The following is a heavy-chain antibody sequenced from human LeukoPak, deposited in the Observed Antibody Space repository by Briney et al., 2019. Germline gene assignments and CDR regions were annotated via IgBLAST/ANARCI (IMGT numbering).Heavy chain of an antibody. CDR2: IRGSGGTP. J-gene: IGHJ4*02. Sequence: PGGSLRLSCAASGFTFSSYAMSWVRQAPGKGLEWVSTIRGSGGTPYYADSVKGRFTISRDNSKNTLYLQMNSLRAEDTAVYYCARDQGLGGEAGKGATMVRGTTGYWGQETLVTVSS. D-gene: IGHD3-10*01. CDR1: GFTFSSYA. V-gene: IGHV3-23*01. CDR3: ARDQGLGGEAGKGATMVRGTTGY.